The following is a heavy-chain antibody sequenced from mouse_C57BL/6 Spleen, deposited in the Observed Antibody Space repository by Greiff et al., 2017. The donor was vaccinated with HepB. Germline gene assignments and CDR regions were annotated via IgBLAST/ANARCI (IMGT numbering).Heavy chain of an antibody. Sequence: VQLQQSGAELVRPGASVKLSCTASGFNIKDDYMHWVKQRPEQGLEWIGWIDPENGDTEYASKFQGKATITAETSSNTAYLQLSSLTSEDTAVYYCTTYPPLLVWGTGTTVTVSS. CDR3: TTYPPLLV. V-gene: IGHV14-4*01. J-gene: IGHJ1*03. CDR1: GFNIKDDY. CDR2: IDPENGDT.